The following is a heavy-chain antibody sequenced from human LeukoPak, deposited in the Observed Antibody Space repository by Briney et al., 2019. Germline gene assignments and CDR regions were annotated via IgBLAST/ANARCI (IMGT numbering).Heavy chain of an antibody. V-gene: IGHV5-51*01. CDR1: GYSFTSYW. CDR2: IDPSDSET. CDR3: ARQTAMGRSGDY. J-gene: IGHJ4*02. Sequence: GESPKFSCKASGYSFTSYWIGWLRQMPRKGREWMGIIDPSDSETRYTPSFQGQVTISVDKSLTTADLQWNSLKASDTAMYYCARQTAMGRSGDYWGQGTLVTVSS. D-gene: IGHD5-18*01.